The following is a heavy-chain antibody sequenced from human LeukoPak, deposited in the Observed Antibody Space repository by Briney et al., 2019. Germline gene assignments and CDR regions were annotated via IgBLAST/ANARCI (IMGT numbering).Heavy chain of an antibody. V-gene: IGHV3-53*01. CDR1: EFPVSSNY. Sequence: GGSLRLSCAASEFPVSSNYMAWVRQAPGKGLEWVSLIYSGGNTYYADSVKGRFTISRDNSKNTLYLQMNSLRADDTAVYYCARMPSWGGSDDYWGQGTLVTVSS. CDR3: ARMPSWGGSDDY. J-gene: IGHJ4*02. CDR2: IYSGGNT. D-gene: IGHD3-16*01.